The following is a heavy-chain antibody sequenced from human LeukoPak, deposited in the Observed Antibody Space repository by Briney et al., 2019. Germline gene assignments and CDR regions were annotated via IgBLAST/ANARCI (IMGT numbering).Heavy chain of an antibody. CDR2: MSYDGFSK. D-gene: IGHD3-22*01. Sequence: GGSLRLSCVASGFTFSTYTMSWVRQAPGKGLEWVSAMSYDGFSKYYADSMKGRLTISRDDSKNTVYLQMKSLRPEDTAVYYCAREGHTSGYCGTFDVWGQGTTVAVS. J-gene: IGHJ3*01. CDR1: GFTFSTYT. CDR3: AREGHTSGYCGTFDV. V-gene: IGHV3-30*04.